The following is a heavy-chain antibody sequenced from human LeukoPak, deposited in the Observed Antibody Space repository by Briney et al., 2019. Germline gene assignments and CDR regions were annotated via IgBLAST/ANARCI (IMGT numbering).Heavy chain of an antibody. D-gene: IGHD1-1*01. CDR3: AKDLDSTGRFESTGNY. CDR2: ISTSGTE. CDR1: GFIFSDYA. J-gene: IGHJ4*02. V-gene: IGHV3-23*01. Sequence: GGSLRLSCAASGFIFSDYAMNWVRQAPGKGLEWVSLISTSGTEHYADSVKGRFTISRDNSKNTLYLQMNTLRAEDTALYYCAKDLDSTGRFESTGNYWGQGTLVTVSS.